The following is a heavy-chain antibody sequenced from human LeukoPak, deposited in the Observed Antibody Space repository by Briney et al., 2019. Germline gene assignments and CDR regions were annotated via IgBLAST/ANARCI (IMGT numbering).Heavy chain of an antibody. D-gene: IGHD2-2*01. CDR1: GYTFTSYG. J-gene: IGHJ4*02. CDR3: ARGYRSSTSCSNFDY. Sequence: ASVKVSCKASGYTFTSYGISWVRQAPGQGLEWMGWISAYNGNTNYAQKLQGRVTMTTDTSTSTAYMELRSLRSDDTAVYYCARGYRSSTSCSNFDYWGQGTLVTVSS. CDR2: ISAYNGNT. V-gene: IGHV1-18*01.